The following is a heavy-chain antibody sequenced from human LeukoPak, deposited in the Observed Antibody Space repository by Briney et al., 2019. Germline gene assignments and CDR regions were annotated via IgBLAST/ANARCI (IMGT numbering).Heavy chain of an antibody. CDR3: AREGDGELSAWFDP. CDR1: GYTFRDFG. D-gene: IGHD3-10*01. J-gene: IGHJ5*02. CDR2: ISPYSGNT. Sequence: GASVNVSCKASGYTFRDFGISWLRQAPGQGREWMGWISPYSGNTKYAQKVQGRVTMTTDTSRTTAYLDLRNLRSDDTGMYFCAREGDGELSAWFDPWGQGTLVIVSS. V-gene: IGHV1-18*01.